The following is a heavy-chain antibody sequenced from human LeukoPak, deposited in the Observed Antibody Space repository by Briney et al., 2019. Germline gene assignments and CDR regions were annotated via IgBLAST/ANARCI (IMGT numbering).Heavy chain of an antibody. Sequence: GESLKISCKGSGYSFTSYWIGWVRQMPGKGLEWMGIIYPGDSDTRYSPSFQGQVTISADKSISTAYLQWSSLKASDTAMYYCARGPYSSSSVEAQVEVYWGQGTLVTVSS. CDR1: GYSFTSYW. CDR2: IYPGDSDT. CDR3: ARGPYSSSSVEAQVEVY. D-gene: IGHD6-6*01. V-gene: IGHV5-51*01. J-gene: IGHJ4*02.